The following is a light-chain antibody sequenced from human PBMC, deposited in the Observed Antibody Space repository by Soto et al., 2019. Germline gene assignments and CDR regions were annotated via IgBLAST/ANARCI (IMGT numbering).Light chain of an antibody. CDR3: MQGLQSPQIT. V-gene: IGKV2-28*01. CDR1: QSLLHSNGYNY. CDR2: LGS. J-gene: IGKJ5*01. Sequence: DIVMTQSPLSLPVTPREPASISCRSSQSLLHSNGYNYLDWYLQKPGQSPQLLIYLGSSRASGVPDRFSGSGSGTDFTLRISRVEAEDVGVYYCMQGLQSPQITFGQGTRLEIK.